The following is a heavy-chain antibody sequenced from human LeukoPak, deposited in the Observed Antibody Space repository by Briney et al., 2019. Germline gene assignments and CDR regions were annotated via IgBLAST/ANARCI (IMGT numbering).Heavy chain of an antibody. Sequence: SLRLSCAASGFTFSPYSMNWVRQAPGKGLEWVSSISSSSGYIYYADSVKGRFTISRDNAKNSLYLQMNSLRAEDTAVYYCARSKWSSTNLMPPYFDYWGQGTLVTVSS. CDR3: ARSKWSSTNLMPPYFDY. V-gene: IGHV3-21*01. CDR1: GFTFSPYS. D-gene: IGHD2-2*01. CDR2: ISSSSGYI. J-gene: IGHJ4*02.